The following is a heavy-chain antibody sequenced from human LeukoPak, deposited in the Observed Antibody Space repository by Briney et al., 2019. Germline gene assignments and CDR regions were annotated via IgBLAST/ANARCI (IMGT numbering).Heavy chain of an antibody. CDR2: ISGSGGGT. Sequence: PGGSLRLSCAASGFTFTTYAMSWVRQAPGKGLEWVSGISGSGGGTYYADSVKGRFTISRDNSKNTPYLQMNSLRAEDTAVYYCAKTRYDFWSGLNWFDPWGQGTLVTVSS. J-gene: IGHJ5*02. CDR1: GFTFTTYA. D-gene: IGHD3-3*01. V-gene: IGHV3-23*01. CDR3: AKTRYDFWSGLNWFDP.